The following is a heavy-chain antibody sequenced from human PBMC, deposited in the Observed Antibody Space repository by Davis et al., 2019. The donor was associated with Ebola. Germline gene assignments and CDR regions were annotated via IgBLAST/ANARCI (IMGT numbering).Heavy chain of an antibody. Sequence: SWIRQPPGKALEWLALIYWDDDKRYSPSLKSRLTITKDTSKNQVVLTMTNMDPVDTATYYCARTYDYWGQGTLVTVSS. CDR2: IYWDDDK. J-gene: IGHJ4*02. V-gene: IGHV2-5*08. CDR3: ARTYDY.